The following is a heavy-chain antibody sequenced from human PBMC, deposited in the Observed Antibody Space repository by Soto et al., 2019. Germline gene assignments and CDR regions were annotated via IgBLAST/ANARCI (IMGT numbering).Heavy chain of an antibody. J-gene: IGHJ4*02. CDR1: GFTFSRNW. Sequence: FPSLSCAASGFTFSRNWMHWVRRVPGRGLVWVARINTDGSATNYVDSVKGRFTVSRDNAKNTLYLQMNSLRVEDTAVYYCARDGEGFWGQGTLVTVSS. D-gene: IGHD2-21*01. CDR3: ARDGEGF. V-gene: IGHV3-74*01. CDR2: INTDGSAT.